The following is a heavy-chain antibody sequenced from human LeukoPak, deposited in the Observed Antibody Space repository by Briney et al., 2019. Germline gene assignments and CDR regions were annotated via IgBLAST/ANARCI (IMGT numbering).Heavy chain of an antibody. J-gene: IGHJ6*03. Sequence: ASVKVSCKASGYTFTSYDINWVRQATGQGLEWMGWMNPNRGNTGYAQKFQGRVTMTRNTSISTAYMELSSLRSEDTAVYYCARVVGPDSGLDYYYMDVWGKGTTVTISS. CDR1: GYTFTSYD. D-gene: IGHD5-12*01. CDR3: ARVVGPDSGLDYYYMDV. CDR2: MNPNRGNT. V-gene: IGHV1-8*01.